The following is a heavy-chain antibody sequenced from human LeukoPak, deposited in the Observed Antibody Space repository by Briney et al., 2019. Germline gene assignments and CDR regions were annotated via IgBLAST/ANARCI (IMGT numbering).Heavy chain of an antibody. CDR2: IIPILGIA. D-gene: IGHD5-24*01. J-gene: IGHJ5*02. CDR1: GGTFSSYA. V-gene: IGHV1-69*04. Sequence: SVKVSCRASGGTFSSYAISWVRQAPGQGLEWMGRIIPILGIANYAQKFQGRVTITADKSTSTAYMELSSLRSEDTAVYYCARDGYNRGFDPWGQGTLVTVSS. CDR3: ARDGYNRGFDP.